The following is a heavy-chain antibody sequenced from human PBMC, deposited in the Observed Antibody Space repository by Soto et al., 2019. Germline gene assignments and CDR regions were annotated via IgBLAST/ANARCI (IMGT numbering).Heavy chain of an antibody. Sequence: EVQVVESGGGLIQPGGSLRLSCAGSGFDFSNYNMDWVRQAPGKGLEWISYISNTARTIFYADSVKGRFTISRDNARNSLFLQMNSLRDEDPAVYYCARDGSRGYDMDVWGQGTTVTVSS. CDR3: ARDGSRGYDMDV. V-gene: IGHV3-48*02. CDR1: GFDFSNYN. D-gene: IGHD1-1*01. CDR2: ISNTARTI. J-gene: IGHJ6*02.